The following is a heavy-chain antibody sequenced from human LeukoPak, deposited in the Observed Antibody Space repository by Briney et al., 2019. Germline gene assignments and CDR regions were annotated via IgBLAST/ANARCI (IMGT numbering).Heavy chain of an antibody. Sequence: ASVKVSCKASGYTFTGYYMHWVRQAPGQGLEWMGRINPNSGGTNYAQKFQGRVTMTWDTSISTAYMELSRLRSDDTAVYYCASDSHIVVVTAIHRYFQHWGQGTLVTVSS. D-gene: IGHD2-21*02. V-gene: IGHV1-2*06. J-gene: IGHJ1*01. CDR2: INPNSGGT. CDR3: ASDSHIVVVTAIHRYFQH. CDR1: GYTFTGYY.